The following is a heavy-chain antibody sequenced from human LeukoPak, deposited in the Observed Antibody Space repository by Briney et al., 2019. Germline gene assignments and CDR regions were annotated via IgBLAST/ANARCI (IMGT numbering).Heavy chain of an antibody. CDR3: ARQPFITLDLGVSGDYYYYGMDV. CDR1: VDSVSSNSAA. V-gene: IGHV6-1*01. CDR2: TYYRSKWYN. Sequence: SQTLSLTCAISVDSVSSNSAAWNWIRQSPSRGLEWLGRTYYRSKWYNDYAVSVKSRITVNPDTSKNQFSLQLNSVTPEDTAVYYCARQPFITLDLGVSGDYYYYGMDVWGQGTTVTVSS. D-gene: IGHD3-22*01. J-gene: IGHJ6*02.